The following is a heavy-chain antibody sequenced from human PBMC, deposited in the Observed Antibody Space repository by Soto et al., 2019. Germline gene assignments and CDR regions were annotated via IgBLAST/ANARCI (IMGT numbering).Heavy chain of an antibody. V-gene: IGHV3-53*04. CDR2: IYSGGST. CDR1: GFTVSSNY. D-gene: IGHD3-22*01. J-gene: IGHJ6*02. Sequence: EVQLVESGGGLVQPGGSLRLSCAASGFTVSSNYMSWVRQAPGKGLEWVSVIYSGGSTYYADSVKGRFTISRHNSKNTLYLQMNSLRAEDTAVYYCATDSSGKYYYGMDVWGQGTTLTVSS. CDR3: ATDSSGKYYYGMDV.